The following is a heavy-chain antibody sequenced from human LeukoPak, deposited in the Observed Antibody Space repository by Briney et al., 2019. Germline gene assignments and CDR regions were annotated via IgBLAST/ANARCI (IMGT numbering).Heavy chain of an antibody. V-gene: IGHV3-23*01. Sequence: GGSLRLSCAASGFTVSSNYMSWVRQAPGKGLEWVSGISASGDNTYYADSVKGRLTISRDNPRNTLYLQMNSLRAEDTAVYYCAKDWGYSTIWGTYYFDHWGQGTLVTVSS. CDR1: GFTVSSNY. D-gene: IGHD2-2*01. J-gene: IGHJ4*02. CDR2: ISASGDNT. CDR3: AKDWGYSTIWGTYYFDH.